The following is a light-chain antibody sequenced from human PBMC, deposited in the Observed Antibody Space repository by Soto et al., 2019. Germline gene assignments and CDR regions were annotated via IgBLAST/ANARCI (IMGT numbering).Light chain of an antibody. J-gene: IGLJ2*01. V-gene: IGLV2-8*01. Sequence: QSALTQPPSASGSPGQSVTISCTGPSSDVADHNFVCWYQQHPGKAPKLIIYEVTKRPSGVPDRFSGSRSGNTASLTVSGFRVEDGGHYSGAAYSGRSKIFFGEGTKFAVL. CDR2: EVT. CDR3: AAYSGRSKIF. CDR1: SSDVADHNF.